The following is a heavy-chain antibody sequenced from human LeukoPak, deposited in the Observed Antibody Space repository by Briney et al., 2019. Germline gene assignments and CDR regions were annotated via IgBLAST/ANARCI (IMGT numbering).Heavy chain of an antibody. J-gene: IGHJ4*02. D-gene: IGHD2-15*01. CDR1: GFTFSSYS. CDR3: AREGRSGGSCYSGFDY. V-gene: IGHV3-21*01. Sequence: GGSLRLSCAASGFTFSSYSMNWVRQAPGKGLEWVSSISSSSSYIYYADSVKGRFTISRDNAKNSLYLQMNSLRAEDTAVYYCAREGRSGGSCYSGFDYWGQGTLVTVSS. CDR2: ISSSSSYI.